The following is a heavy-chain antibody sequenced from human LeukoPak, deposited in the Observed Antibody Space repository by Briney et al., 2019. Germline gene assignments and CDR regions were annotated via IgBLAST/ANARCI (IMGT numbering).Heavy chain of an antibody. J-gene: IGHJ5*02. CDR3: ARGEQLGNWFDP. Sequence: SETLSLTCTVSGGSISSSSYYWGWIRQPPGKGLEWIGSIYYSGSTYYNPSLKSRVTISVDTSKNQFSLKLSSVTAADTAVYYCARGEQLGNWFDPWGQGTLVTVSS. V-gene: IGHV4-39*01. D-gene: IGHD6-6*01. CDR2: IYYSGST. CDR1: GGSISSSSYY.